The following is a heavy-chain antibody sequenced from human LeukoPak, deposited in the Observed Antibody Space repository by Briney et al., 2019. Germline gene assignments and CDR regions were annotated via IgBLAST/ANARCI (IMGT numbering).Heavy chain of an antibody. D-gene: IGHD2-15*01. CDR2: ISGNGGYT. CDR1: GFIFSSYA. J-gene: IGHJ4*02. Sequence: HTGGSLRLSCAASGFIFSSYAMSWVRQAPGKGLEWVSGISGNGGYTYYADSVKGRFTISRDNSKNTLYLQMNSLRAEDTAVYYCAKDRTMGYCSGGRCAYFDYWGQGTPVTVSS. V-gene: IGHV3-23*01. CDR3: AKDRTMGYCSGGRCAYFDY.